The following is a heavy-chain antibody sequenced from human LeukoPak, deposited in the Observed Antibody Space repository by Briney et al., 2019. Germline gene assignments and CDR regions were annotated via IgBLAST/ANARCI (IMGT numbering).Heavy chain of an antibody. D-gene: IGHD1-7*01. Sequence: VASVKVSCKASGYTFTGYYMHWVRQAPGQGLEWMGWINPNSGGTNYAQKFQGRVTMTRDTSISTAYMELSRLRSDDTAVYYCARDDAPYNWNYEGGWFDPWGQGTLVTVSS. J-gene: IGHJ5*02. V-gene: IGHV1-2*02. CDR2: INPNSGGT. CDR3: ARDDAPYNWNYEGGWFDP. CDR1: GYTFTGYY.